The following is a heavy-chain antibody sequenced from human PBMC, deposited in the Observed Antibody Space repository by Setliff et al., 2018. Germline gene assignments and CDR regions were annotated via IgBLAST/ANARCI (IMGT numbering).Heavy chain of an antibody. Sequence: PGGSLRLSCAASGFTFSTYWMTWVRQAPGKGLEWVASIKHDGTDQKYVDSVRGRFTISRDNGKNSLHLQMNGLRADDTAVYYCARNELRFLEWLTGAGREGGGNWFDPWGQGTLVTVSS. CDR2: IKHDGTDQ. CDR3: ARNELRFLEWLTGAGREGGGNWFDP. J-gene: IGHJ5*02. D-gene: IGHD3-3*01. V-gene: IGHV3-7*03. CDR1: GFTFSTYW.